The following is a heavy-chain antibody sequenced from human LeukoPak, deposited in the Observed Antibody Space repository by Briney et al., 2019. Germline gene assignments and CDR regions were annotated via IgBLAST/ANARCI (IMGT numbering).Heavy chain of an antibody. Sequence: SETLSLTCTVSGGSISSSSYYWSWIRQPPGKGLEWIGYIYYSGSTNYNPSLKSRVTISVDTSKNQFSLKLSSVTAADTAVYYCARGPSDSSSWVGAFDIWGQGTMVTVSS. CDR2: IYYSGST. J-gene: IGHJ3*02. V-gene: IGHV4-61*01. CDR3: ARGPSDSSSWVGAFDI. D-gene: IGHD6-13*01. CDR1: GGSISSSSYY.